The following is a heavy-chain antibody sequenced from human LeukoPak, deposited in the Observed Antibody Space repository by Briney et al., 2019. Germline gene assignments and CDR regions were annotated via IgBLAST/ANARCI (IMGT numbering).Heavy chain of an antibody. Sequence: PSETLSLTCTVSGGSIDTYYWSWIRQPAGQGLEWIGRIYTSGNTNFNPPLKSRVTMSIDTSKNQFSLNLSSVTAADTAVYYCARDRVTGTRRTDYWGQGTLVTVSS. D-gene: IGHD1-20*01. V-gene: IGHV4-4*07. CDR3: ARDRVTGTRRTDY. J-gene: IGHJ4*02. CDR1: GGSIDTYY. CDR2: IYTSGNT.